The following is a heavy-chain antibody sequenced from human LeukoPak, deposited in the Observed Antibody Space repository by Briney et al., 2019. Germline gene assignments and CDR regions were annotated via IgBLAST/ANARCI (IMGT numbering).Heavy chain of an antibody. CDR2: INPSGGST. D-gene: IGHD3-10*01. CDR3: AREGGSGSYSASGFDY. Sequence: ASVKVSCKASGYTFTSYYMHWVRQAPGQGLECMGIINPSGGSTSYAQKFQGRVTMTRDTSTSTVYMELSSLRSEDTAVYYCAREGGSGSYSASGFDYWGQGTLVTVSS. CDR1: GYTFTSYY. V-gene: IGHV1-46*01. J-gene: IGHJ4*02.